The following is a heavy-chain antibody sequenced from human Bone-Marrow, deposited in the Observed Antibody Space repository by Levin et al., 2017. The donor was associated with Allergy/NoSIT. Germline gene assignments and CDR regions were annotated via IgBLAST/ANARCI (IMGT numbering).Heavy chain of an antibody. CDR3: ARGINAAVGQRIEVGATSEVAYYYYGMDV. D-gene: IGHD1-26*01. CDR1: GGSISSYY. J-gene: IGHJ6*02. Sequence: SETLSLTCTVSGGSISSYYWSWIRQPPGKGLEWIGYIYYSGSTNYNPSLKSRVTISVDTSKNQFSLKLSSVTAADTAVYYCARGINAAVGQRIEVGATSEVAYYYYGMDVWGQGTTVTVSS. CDR2: IYYSGST. V-gene: IGHV4-59*01.